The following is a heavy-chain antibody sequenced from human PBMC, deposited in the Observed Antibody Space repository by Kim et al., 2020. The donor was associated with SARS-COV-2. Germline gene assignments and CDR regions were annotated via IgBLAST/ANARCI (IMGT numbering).Heavy chain of an antibody. Sequence: GGSLRLSCAAFGFKFDEYGMSWVRQAPGKGLEWVSGLNWNGGRTGYADSVKGRFSISRDNGKNFVYLQMNSLRAEDAAFYYCARGPAGGWYGDYFQHWGQGTLVTVSS. CDR3: ARGPAGGWYGDYFQH. V-gene: IGHV3-20*04. J-gene: IGHJ1*01. CDR2: LNWNGGRT. D-gene: IGHD6-19*01. CDR1: GFKFDEYG.